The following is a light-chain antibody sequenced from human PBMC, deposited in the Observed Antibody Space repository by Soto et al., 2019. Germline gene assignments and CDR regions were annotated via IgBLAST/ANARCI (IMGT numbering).Light chain of an antibody. Sequence: EIVWTQSPGTLSLYPGETATLSCRAIQTIGSTYLAWYQQKPGQAPRLLIFGSSNRATGIPDRFSGSGSGTDFTLSISRLEPEDFAVYYCQQYASSPLLTFGGGTKVDIK. CDR2: GSS. V-gene: IGKV3-20*01. J-gene: IGKJ4*01. CDR3: QQYASSPLLT. CDR1: QTIGSTY.